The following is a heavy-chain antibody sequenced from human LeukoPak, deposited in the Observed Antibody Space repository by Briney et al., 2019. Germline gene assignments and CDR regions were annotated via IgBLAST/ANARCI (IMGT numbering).Heavy chain of an antibody. CDR1: GCIFNSHS. V-gene: IGHV3-21*01. D-gene: IGHD6-19*01. Sequence: GGSLRLSCAASGCIFNSHSMNWVRQAPGKGLEWVSSISSTSSYIYYADSVKSRFTISRDNAKNSLYLQMNSLRAEDTAVYYCARSSGWYHRGPDYYYYYMDVWGKGTTVTVS. CDR2: ISSTSSYI. J-gene: IGHJ6*03. CDR3: ARSSGWYHRGPDYYYYYMDV.